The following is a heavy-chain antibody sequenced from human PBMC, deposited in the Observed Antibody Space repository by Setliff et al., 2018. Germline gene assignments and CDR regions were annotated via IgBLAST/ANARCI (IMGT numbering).Heavy chain of an antibody. V-gene: IGHV5-51*01. CDR1: GYRFSSYW. CDR2: IFPADSDT. CDR3: ARVGTAGGYYFDF. D-gene: IGHD2-15*01. J-gene: IGHJ4*02. Sequence: GESLKISCKGSGYRFSSYWIGWVRQMPGKGLEWIGIIFPADSDTRYSPSFQGQVTISADKSISTAYVKWRSLKASDTAMYYCARVGTAGGYYFDFWGQGALVTVS.